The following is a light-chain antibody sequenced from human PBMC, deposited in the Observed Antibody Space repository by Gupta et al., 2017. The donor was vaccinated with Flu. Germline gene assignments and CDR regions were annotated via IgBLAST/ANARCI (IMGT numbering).Light chain of an antibody. CDR1: TLARQY. CDR3: QSADSSGTYVV. CDR2: KDT. J-gene: IGLJ2*01. V-gene: IGLV3-25*02. Sequence: SYELTQPPSVSVSPGQTARITCSGDTLARQYAYWYQQKPGQAPVQVIYKDTERPSGIPERFSGSTSGTTVTLTISGVQAEDEADYYCQSADSSGTYVVFGGGTRLNVL.